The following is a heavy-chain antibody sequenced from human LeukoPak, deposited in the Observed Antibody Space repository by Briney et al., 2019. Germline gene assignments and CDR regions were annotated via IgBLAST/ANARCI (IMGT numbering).Heavy chain of an antibody. D-gene: IGHD6-19*01. J-gene: IGHJ4*02. V-gene: IGHV3-11*01. CDR2: ISSSGSTI. CDR3: ARDGIWTRLNDRIAVAGTSWVDY. Sequence: GGSLRLSCAASGFTFSDYYMSWIRQAPGKGLEWVSYISSSGSTIYYADSVKGRFTISRDNARNSLYLQMNSLRAEDTAVYYCARDGIWTRLNDRIAVAGTSWVDYWGQGTLVTVSS. CDR1: GFTFSDYY.